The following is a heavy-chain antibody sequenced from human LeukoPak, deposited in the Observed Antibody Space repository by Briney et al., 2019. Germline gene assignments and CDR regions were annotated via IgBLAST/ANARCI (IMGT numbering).Heavy chain of an antibody. CDR2: ISHIGRT. J-gene: IGHJ3*02. CDR1: GDSFSSHY. CDR3: ARDIVTVTKGFDI. D-gene: IGHD4-17*01. V-gene: IGHV4-59*11. Sequence: SETLSLTCAVSGDSFSSHYWTWIRQSPGTGLECIGYISHIGRTNYNPSLKSRVTISIDTSKNQFALKLRSVTAADTAVYYCARDIVTVTKGFDIWGQGTMVSVSS.